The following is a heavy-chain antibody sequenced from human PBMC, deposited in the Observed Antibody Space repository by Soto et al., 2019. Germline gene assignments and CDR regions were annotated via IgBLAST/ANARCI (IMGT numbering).Heavy chain of an antibody. V-gene: IGHV1-69*06. Sequence: AASVKVSCKASGGTFSSYAISWVRQAPGQGLEWMGGIIPIFGTANYAQKFQGRVTITADKSTSTAYMELSSLRSEDTAVYYCARDFLPLSLGELSFSWFDPWRQGTLVTVSS. CDR3: ARDFLPLSLGELSFSWFDP. CDR2: IIPIFGTA. J-gene: IGHJ5*02. CDR1: GGTFSSYA. D-gene: IGHD3-16*02.